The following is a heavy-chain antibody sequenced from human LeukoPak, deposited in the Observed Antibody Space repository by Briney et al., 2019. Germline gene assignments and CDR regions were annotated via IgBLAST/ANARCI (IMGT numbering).Heavy chain of an antibody. J-gene: IGHJ3*02. D-gene: IGHD4-23*01. V-gene: IGHV4-59*01. Sequence: PSETLSLTCTVSGGSISTYYWTWIRQPPGKGLEWIGYIYYGGSTNYNPSLKSRVTISADTSKNHFSLKVSAVTAADTAVYYCATLNYGGKSNDAFDIWGQGTMVTVSS. CDR3: ATLNYGGKSNDAFDI. CDR1: GGSISTYY. CDR2: IYYGGST.